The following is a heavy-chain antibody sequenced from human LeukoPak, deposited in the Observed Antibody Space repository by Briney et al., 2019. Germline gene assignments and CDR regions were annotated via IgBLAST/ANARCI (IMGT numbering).Heavy chain of an antibody. D-gene: IGHD3-22*01. J-gene: IGHJ3*02. CDR3: ARGDSSGLDAFDI. CDR2: IYYSGST. Sequence: SETLSLTCTVSNGSISSDTYFWSWIRQPPGKGLEWIGSIYYSGSTYYNPSLKSRVTISVDTSKNQFSLKLSSVTAADTAVYYCARGDSSGLDAFDIWGQGTMVTVSS. CDR1: NGSISSDTYF. V-gene: IGHV4-39*07.